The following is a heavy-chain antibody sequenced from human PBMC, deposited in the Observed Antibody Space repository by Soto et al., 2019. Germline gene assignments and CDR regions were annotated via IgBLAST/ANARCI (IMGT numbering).Heavy chain of an antibody. CDR3: AKDSAYCSGGSCYPFQH. CDR2: ISGSGGST. J-gene: IGHJ1*01. V-gene: IGHV3-23*01. CDR1: GFTFSSYA. D-gene: IGHD2-15*01. Sequence: GGSLRLSCAASGFTFSSYAMSWVRQAPGKGLEWVSAISGSGGSTYYADSVKGRFTISRDNSKNTLYLQMNSLRAEDTAVYYCAKDSAYCSGGSCYPFQHWGQGTLVTVSS.